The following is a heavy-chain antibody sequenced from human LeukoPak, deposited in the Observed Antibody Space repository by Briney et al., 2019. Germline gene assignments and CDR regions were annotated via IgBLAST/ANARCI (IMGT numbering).Heavy chain of an antibody. D-gene: IGHD2-15*01. CDR1: GGSFSGYY. CDR2: INHSGST. CDR3: ARGRYCSGGSCYDFDY. J-gene: IGHJ4*02. Sequence: SETLSLTCAVYGGSFSGYYWSWIRQPPGKGLEWIGEINHSGSTNCNPSLKSRVTISVDTSKNQFSLKLSSVTAADTAVYYCARGRYCSGGSCYDFDYWGQGTLVTVSS. V-gene: IGHV4-34*01.